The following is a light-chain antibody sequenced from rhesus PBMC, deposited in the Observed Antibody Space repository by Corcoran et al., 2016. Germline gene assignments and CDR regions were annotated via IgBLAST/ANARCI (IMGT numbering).Light chain of an antibody. CDR1: QSVSSN. CDR3: QQYSNWPLT. V-gene: IGKV3-42*03. J-gene: IGKJ4*01. CDR2: GAS. Sequence: EIVMTQSPATLALSPGDRGTLSCRASQSVSSNLAWYQQKPGQAPSLLIYGASSRATGIPERLSGSGSGTDFTFPITRLEPEDFAAYYCQQYSNWPLTFGGGTKVEIK.